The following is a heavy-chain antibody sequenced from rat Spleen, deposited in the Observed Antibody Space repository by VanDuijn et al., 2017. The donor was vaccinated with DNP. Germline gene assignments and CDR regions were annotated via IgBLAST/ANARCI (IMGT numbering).Heavy chain of an antibody. Sequence: QVQLKESGPGLVQPSQTLSLTCTVSGFSLTSYGVSWVRQPPGKGLEWIGTIWSGGSTDYNSALNSRLSISRDTSKSQVLLKMNSLQTEDTAMYFCARSGDYSSYYVMDAWGQGASVTVSS. CDR3: ARSGDYSSYYVMDA. CDR2: IWSGGST. V-gene: IGHV2-16*01. CDR1: GFSLTSYG. D-gene: IGHD1-2*01. J-gene: IGHJ4*01.